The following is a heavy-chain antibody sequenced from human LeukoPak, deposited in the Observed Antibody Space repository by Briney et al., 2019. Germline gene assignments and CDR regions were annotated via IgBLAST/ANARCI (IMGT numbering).Heavy chain of an antibody. V-gene: IGHV3-15*01. Sequence: GGSLRLSCAASGFTFTNAWMSRVRQAPGKGLEWVGRIKSKGDGETIDNAAPVKGRFTMSRDDSKATLYLQMNSLKAEDTAVYYCTTDLGLTMIRGVIVYWGQGALVTVSS. J-gene: IGHJ4*02. CDR2: IKSKGDGETI. D-gene: IGHD3-10*01. CDR1: GFTFTNAW. CDR3: TTDLGLTMIRGVIVY.